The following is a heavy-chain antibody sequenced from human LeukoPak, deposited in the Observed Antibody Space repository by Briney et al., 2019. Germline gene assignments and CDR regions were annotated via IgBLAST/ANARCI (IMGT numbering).Heavy chain of an antibody. D-gene: IGHD1-26*01. V-gene: IGHV3-30*14. CDR1: GGTFNNDV. CDR3: AAKGNGYTGIYLFAH. J-gene: IGHJ4*02. CDR2: ISYDGSNK. Sequence: SCKASGGTFNNDVISWVRQAPGKGLEWVAVISYDGSNKYYADSVKGRFTISRDNSENTLDLHMHSLRAEDTAVYYCAAKGNGYTGIYLFAHWGQGTLVTVSS.